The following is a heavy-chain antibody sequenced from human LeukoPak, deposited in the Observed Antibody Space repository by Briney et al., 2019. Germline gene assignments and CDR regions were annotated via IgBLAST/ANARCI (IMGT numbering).Heavy chain of an antibody. Sequence: PSETLSLTCAVSGYSISSGYYWGWIRQPPGKGLEWIGSIYHSGSTYYNPSLKSRVTISVDTSKNQFSLKLSSVTAADTAVYYXARGWRCSGGSCYLNDYXGQGTLVTVS. CDR3: ARGWRCSGGSCYLNDY. CDR1: GYSISSGYY. V-gene: IGHV4-38-2*01. D-gene: IGHD2-15*01. J-gene: IGHJ4*02. CDR2: IYHSGST.